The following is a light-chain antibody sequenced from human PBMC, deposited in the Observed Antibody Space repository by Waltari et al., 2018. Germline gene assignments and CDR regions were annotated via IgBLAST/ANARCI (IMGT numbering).Light chain of an antibody. V-gene: IGKV1-17*03. Sequence: DIQMTQSPSAMSASVGDRVTITCRASEDIDKYLAWFQQKPGKVPKRLSYGASTLQSGVPSRFTGSRSGTEFNLTISSLQPEDFATYYCLQHNTYPCTFGQGTKVELK. CDR3: LQHNTYPCT. CDR1: EDIDKY. J-gene: IGKJ1*01. CDR2: GAS.